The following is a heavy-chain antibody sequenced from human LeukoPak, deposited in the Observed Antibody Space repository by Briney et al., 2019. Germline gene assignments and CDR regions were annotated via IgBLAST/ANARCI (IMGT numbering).Heavy chain of an antibody. D-gene: IGHD1-26*01. CDR2: ISSSSSYI. J-gene: IGHJ3*02. CDR3: ASEEQSAFDI. Sequence: GGSLRLSCAASGFTFSIYAMSWVRQAPGKGLEWVSSISSSSSYIYYADSVKGRFTISRDNAKNSLYLQMNSLRAEDTAVYYCASEEQSAFDIWGQGTMVTVSS. CDR1: GFTFSIYA. V-gene: IGHV3-21*01.